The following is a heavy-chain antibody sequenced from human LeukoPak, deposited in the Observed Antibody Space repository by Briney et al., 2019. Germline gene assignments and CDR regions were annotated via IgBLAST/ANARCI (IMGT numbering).Heavy chain of an antibody. CDR1: GLTFNSYW. J-gene: IGHJ4*02. D-gene: IGHD3-10*01. CDR3: ARDPRFSGSLDY. Sequence: GGSLRLSCAASGLTFNSYWMHWVRQVAGKGLVWVARINGDASNTTYADSVKGRFTISRDNAKNTLYLQMNSLRAEDTAVYYCARDPRFSGSLDYWGQGTLVTVSS. CDR2: INGDASNT. V-gene: IGHV3-74*03.